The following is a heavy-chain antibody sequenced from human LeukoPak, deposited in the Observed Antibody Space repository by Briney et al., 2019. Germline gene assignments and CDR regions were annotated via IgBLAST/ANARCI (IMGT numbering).Heavy chain of an antibody. D-gene: IGHD6-19*01. CDR1: GGSISSYY. CDR3: ARHVRSSGWSGGSYGMDV. V-gene: IGHV4-59*08. CDR2: IYYSGST. J-gene: IGHJ6*02. Sequence: SETLSLTCTVSGGSISSYYWSWIRQPPGKGLEWIGYIYYSGSTNYNPSLKSRVTISVDTSKNQFSLKLSSVTAADTAVYYCARHVRSSGWSGGSYGMDVWGQGTTVTVSS.